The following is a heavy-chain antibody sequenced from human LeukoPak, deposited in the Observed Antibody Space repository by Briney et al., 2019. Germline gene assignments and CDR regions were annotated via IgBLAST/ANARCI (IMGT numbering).Heavy chain of an antibody. J-gene: IGHJ5*02. CDR1: GGSISSYY. V-gene: IGHV4-59*01. CDR3: ARDRGTYYYGSGGNWFDP. CDR2: IYYSGST. Sequence: PSETLSLTCTVSGGSISSYYWSWIRQPPGKGLEWIGYIYYSGSTNYNPSLKSRVTISVDTSKNQFSLKLSSVTAADTAVYYCARDRGTYYYGSGGNWFDPWGQGTLVTVSS. D-gene: IGHD3-10*01.